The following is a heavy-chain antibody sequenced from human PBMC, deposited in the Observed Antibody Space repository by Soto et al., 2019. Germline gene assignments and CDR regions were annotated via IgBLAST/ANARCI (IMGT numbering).Heavy chain of an antibody. CDR1: GFTFSSYA. CDR3: ARGDLRSWYALVNYYYYGMDV. CDR2: ISYDGSNK. Sequence: GGSLRLSCAASGFTFSSYAMHWVRQAPGKGLEWVAVISYDGSNKYYADSVKGRFTISRDNSKNTLYLQMNSLRAEDTAVYYCARGDLRSWYALVNYYYYGMDVWGQGTTVTVSS. D-gene: IGHD6-13*01. V-gene: IGHV3-30-3*01. J-gene: IGHJ6*02.